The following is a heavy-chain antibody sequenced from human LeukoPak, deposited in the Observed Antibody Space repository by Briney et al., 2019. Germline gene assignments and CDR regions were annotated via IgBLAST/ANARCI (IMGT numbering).Heavy chain of an antibody. CDR2: INPNSGGT. J-gene: IGHJ4*02. CDR3: AREGSSDTARGPTQNLFDY. CDR1: GYTFTGYY. V-gene: IGHV1-2*02. D-gene: IGHD5-18*01. Sequence: ASVKVSCKASGYTFTGYYVHWVRQAPGQGLEWMGWINPNSGGTNYAQKFQGRVTMTSDTSISTAYMELSRLRSDDTAVYYCAREGSSDTARGPTQNLFDYWGQGPLVPGCS.